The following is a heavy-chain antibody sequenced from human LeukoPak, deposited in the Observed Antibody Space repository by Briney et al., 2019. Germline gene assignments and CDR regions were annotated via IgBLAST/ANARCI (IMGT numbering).Heavy chain of an antibody. D-gene: IGHD3-16*01. CDR2: ITSTGTTT. V-gene: IGHV1-46*01. J-gene: IGHJ4*02. CDR3: ATEYVRTHYFDW. Sequence: GASVKVSCKASGYTFTGYYMHWVRQAPGQGLEWMGIITSTGTTTICAQKFQGRVTMTRDTSTRTVYMDLSSLRSDDTAVYYCATEYVRTHYFDWWGQGTLVTVSS. CDR1: GYTFTGYY.